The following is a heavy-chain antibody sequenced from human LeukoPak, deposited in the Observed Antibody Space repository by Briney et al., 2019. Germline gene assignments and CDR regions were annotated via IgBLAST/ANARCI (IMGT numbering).Heavy chain of an antibody. Sequence: GGSLRLSCAASGFTFSSYGMTWVRQAPGKGLEWVSSMNSASKTYYADSVKGRFTISRDNSKNTLFLQMNSLRAEDTAVYYCAKKSPGTYYAPPDYWGQGTLVTVSS. J-gene: IGHJ4*02. V-gene: IGHV3-23*01. D-gene: IGHD3-10*01. CDR3: AKKSPGTYYAPPDY. CDR1: GFTFSSYG. CDR2: MNSASKT.